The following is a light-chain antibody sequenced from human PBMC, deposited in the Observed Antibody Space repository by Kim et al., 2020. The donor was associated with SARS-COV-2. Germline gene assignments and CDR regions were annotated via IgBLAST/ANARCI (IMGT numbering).Light chain of an antibody. CDR3: QERNQESWT. CDR1: QSVYSY. J-gene: IGKJ1*01. V-gene: IGKV3-11*01. CDR2: DAS. Sequence: LSPGESATLYCRASQSVYSYLDWYQQKPGQAPKVLIYDASIRATGIPARFSGSGSGTEFTLTISSLEPEDFAVYYCQERNQESWTFGQGTKVDIK.